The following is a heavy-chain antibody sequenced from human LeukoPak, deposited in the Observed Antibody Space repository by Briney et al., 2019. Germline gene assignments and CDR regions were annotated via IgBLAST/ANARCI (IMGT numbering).Heavy chain of an antibody. J-gene: IGHJ4*02. CDR2: ISSSSSYI. Sequence: PGGSLRLSCAASGFTFSSYSMNWVRQAPGKGLEWVSSISSSSSYIYYADSVKGRFTISRDNAKNSLYLQMNSLRAEDTAVYYCARLTVLYSSGWYYFDYWGQGTLVTVSS. CDR3: ARLTVLYSSGWYYFDY. CDR1: GFTFSSYS. D-gene: IGHD6-19*01. V-gene: IGHV3-21*01.